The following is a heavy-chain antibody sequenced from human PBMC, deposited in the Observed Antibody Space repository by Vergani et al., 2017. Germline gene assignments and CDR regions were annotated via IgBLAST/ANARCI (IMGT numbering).Heavy chain of an antibody. CDR2: ISYDGSNK. J-gene: IGHJ4*02. CDR3: AGDGGSGWSKRVDY. CDR1: GFTFSSYA. Sequence: VQLVESGGGLVKPGGSLRLSCAASGFTFSSYAMHWVRQARGKGLGWVAVISYDGSNKYYADSVKGRFTISRDNSKNTLYLQMNSLRAEETAVYYCAGDGGSGWSKRVDYWGQGTLVTVSS. V-gene: IGHV3-30*01. D-gene: IGHD6-19*01.